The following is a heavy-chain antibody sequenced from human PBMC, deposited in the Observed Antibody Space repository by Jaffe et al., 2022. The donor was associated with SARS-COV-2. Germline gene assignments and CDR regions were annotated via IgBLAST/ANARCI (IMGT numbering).Heavy chain of an antibody. D-gene: IGHD6-25*01. J-gene: IGHJ4*02. Sequence: QVQLQESGPGLVKSSETLSLSCTVSGYSISRGYHWGWIRQPPGKGLEWIGTIFHTGSTYFNPSFKSRVVMSVDTSKNQFSLKLSSVTAADTAIYYCARNVRLTAELDHWGQGALVTVSS. CDR3: ARNVRLTAELDH. CDR1: GYSISRGYH. V-gene: IGHV4-38-2*02. CDR2: IFHTGST.